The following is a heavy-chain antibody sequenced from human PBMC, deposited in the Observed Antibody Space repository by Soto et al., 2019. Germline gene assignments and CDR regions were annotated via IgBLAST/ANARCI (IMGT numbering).Heavy chain of an antibody. D-gene: IGHD3-10*01. Sequence: EVQLLESGGGLVQPGGSLRLSCAASVFTFSSYAMSWVRQAPGKGLAWVSAISGSGGSTYYADSVKGRFTISRDKSKNPLNPQMNSLSAEDTAEYFGALKGSSAWYFDLWVRGTLVTVSS. CDR1: VFTFSSYA. CDR2: ISGSGGST. J-gene: IGHJ2*01. CDR3: ALKGSSAWYFDL. V-gene: IGHV3-23*01.